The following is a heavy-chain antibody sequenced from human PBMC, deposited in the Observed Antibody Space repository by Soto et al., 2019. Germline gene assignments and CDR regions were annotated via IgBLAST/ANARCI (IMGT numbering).Heavy chain of an antibody. CDR2: ISTDNGNT. J-gene: IGHJ6*02. CDR3: ARDQGITTFGVYSMYYYGMDV. V-gene: IGHV1-18*01. D-gene: IGHD3-3*01. CDR1: GYTFTSSG. Sequence: QVQLVQSGAEVKKPGASVKVSCKASGYTFTSSGISWVRQAPGQGLEWMGWISTDNGNTKYAQHRQSRVSRTTDTSTSTAYMDLRSLRSDDTAVYYCARDQGITTFGVYSMYYYGMDVWGQGTTVTVSS.